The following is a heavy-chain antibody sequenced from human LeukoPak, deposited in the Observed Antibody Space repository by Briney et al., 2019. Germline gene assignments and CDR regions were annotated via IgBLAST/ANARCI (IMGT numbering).Heavy chain of an antibody. J-gene: IGHJ4*02. CDR2: TSDSGYST. CDR1: GFTSYA. V-gene: IGHV3-23*01. D-gene: IGHD2-15*01. CDR3: AKDRCSSGNCYPHRCDY. Sequence: GGSLRLSCAASGFTSYAMTWVRHAPGQGLERVSTTSDSGYSTYYSYSVKVRVTISRDNSNHTVYLQLNRLRAADTAIYYCAKDRCSSGNCYPHRCDYWGQGTLVTVSS.